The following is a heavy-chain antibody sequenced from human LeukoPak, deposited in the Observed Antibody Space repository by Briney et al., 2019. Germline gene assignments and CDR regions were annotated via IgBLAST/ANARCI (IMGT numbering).Heavy chain of an antibody. CDR1: GFTFDDYA. D-gene: IGHD3-22*01. J-gene: IGHJ4*02. CDR3: AKGDYYDSSGYRN. V-gene: IGHV3-9*01. Sequence: GGSLRLSCAASGFTFDDYAMHWVRQAPGKGLELVSGISWNSGSIGYADSVKGRFTISRDNAKNSLYLQMNSLRAEDTALYYCAKGDYYDSSGYRNWGQGTLVTVSS. CDR2: ISWNSGSI.